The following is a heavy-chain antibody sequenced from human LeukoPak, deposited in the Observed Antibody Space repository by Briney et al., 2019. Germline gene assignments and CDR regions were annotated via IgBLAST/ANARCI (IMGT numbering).Heavy chain of an antibody. CDR2: INPSGGST. CDR1: GYTFTSYY. CDR3: ARGGYDSSGETWFDP. Sequence: ASVKVSCKASGYTFTSYYMHWVRQAPGQGLEWMGIINPSGGSTSYAQKFQGRVTMTRDMSTSTVYMEPSSLRSEDTVVYYCARGGYDSSGETWFDPWGQGTLVTVSS. J-gene: IGHJ5*02. V-gene: IGHV1-46*01. D-gene: IGHD3-22*01.